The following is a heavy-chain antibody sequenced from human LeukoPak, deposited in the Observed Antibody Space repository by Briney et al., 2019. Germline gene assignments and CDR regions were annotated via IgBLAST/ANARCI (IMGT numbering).Heavy chain of an antibody. CDR1: GFTFNDYY. V-gene: IGHV3-11*01. CDR3: ARDSAWDSYGLVLAS. Sequence: PGGSLRLSCAASGFTFNDYYMSWIRQAPGEGLEWISYISGSGDRIYYADSVKGRFTISRDNAKNSLYLQLYSLRAEDTAVYYCARDSAWDSYGLVLASWGQGALVTVSS. CDR2: ISGSGDRI. D-gene: IGHD3-16*02. J-gene: IGHJ4*02.